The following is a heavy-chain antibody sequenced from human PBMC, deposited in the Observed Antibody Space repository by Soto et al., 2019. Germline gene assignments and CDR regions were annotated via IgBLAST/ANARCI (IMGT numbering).Heavy chain of an antibody. D-gene: IGHD2-8*01. V-gene: IGHV4-34*01. CDR1: GGSLSGSY. CDR3: ATGGGFVESRMVWFDP. CDR2: INHRGSI. J-gene: IGHJ5*02. Sequence: QVQLQQWGAGLLKPSETLSLTCGVYGGSLSGSYWSWIRQTPGKGLEWIGSINHRGSINYNPSLRSRVTISIDTSKNEFSLRLTSVTAAATAMYYCATGGGFVESRMVWFDPWGQGTLVTVSS.